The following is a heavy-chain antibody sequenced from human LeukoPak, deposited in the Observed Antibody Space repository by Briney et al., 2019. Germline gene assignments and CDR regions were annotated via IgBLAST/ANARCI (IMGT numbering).Heavy chain of an antibody. Sequence: PGGSLRLSCAASGSTFSDYYMSWIRQAPGKGLEWVSYISSSGSTIYYADSVKGRFTISRDNAKNSLYLQMNSLRAEDTAVYYCASRSIQLWTIDYWGQGTLVTVSS. D-gene: IGHD5-18*01. CDR1: GSTFSDYY. V-gene: IGHV3-11*04. CDR2: ISSSGSTI. J-gene: IGHJ4*02. CDR3: ASRSIQLWTIDY.